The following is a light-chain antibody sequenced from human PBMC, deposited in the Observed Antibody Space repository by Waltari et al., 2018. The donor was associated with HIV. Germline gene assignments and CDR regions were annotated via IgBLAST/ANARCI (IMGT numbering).Light chain of an antibody. CDR1: QNILYSSNNKYY. CDR2: SSS. CDR3: QQYYTTPHT. Sequence: DIVMTQSPDSLAVSLGERATINCKYSQNILYSSNNKYYLAWYQQKPGQPPKLLIYSSSTREFIVPSRCSGSGSGAYFTLTVSILHADYVTFYCCQQYYTTPHTFGQGTSLEIK. V-gene: IGKV4-1*01. J-gene: IGKJ2*01.